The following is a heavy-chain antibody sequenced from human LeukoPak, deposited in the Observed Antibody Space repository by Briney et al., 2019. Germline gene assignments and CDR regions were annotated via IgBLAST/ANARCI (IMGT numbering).Heavy chain of an antibody. D-gene: IGHD5-12*01. Sequence: ASVKDSCKASGYTFSTYYMHWVRPAPGQGLEWMGIINPNSGSTSYPQTFQGRVTMTRDTSTSTVYMELSSLRSEDTAVYYCARRGSGYDFDYWGQGTLVTVSS. CDR1: GYTFSTYY. V-gene: IGHV1-46*01. J-gene: IGHJ4*02. CDR3: ARRGSGYDFDY. CDR2: INPNSGST.